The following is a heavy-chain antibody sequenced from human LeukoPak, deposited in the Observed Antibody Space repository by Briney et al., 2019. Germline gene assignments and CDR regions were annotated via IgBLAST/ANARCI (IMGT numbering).Heavy chain of an antibody. CDR2: INPNTGGT. Sequence: ASVKVSCKVSGYTFTAYYIHWVRQAPGQGLEWMGRINPNTGGTNYAQKFQDRVTMTRDTSITTAYMELSRLTSDDTAIYYCAKVPPSITAAGNWLDPWGQGALVTVSS. V-gene: IGHV1-2*06. J-gene: IGHJ5*02. CDR3: AKVPPSITAAGNWLDP. D-gene: IGHD6-13*01. CDR1: GYTFTAYY.